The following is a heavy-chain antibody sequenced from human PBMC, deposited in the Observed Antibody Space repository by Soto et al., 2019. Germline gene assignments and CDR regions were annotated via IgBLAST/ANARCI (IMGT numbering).Heavy chain of an antibody. D-gene: IGHD3-3*01. V-gene: IGHV3-7*01. CDR1: DFNFGYYW. Sequence: GGSLRLSCVASDFNFGYYWMSWVRQAPGKGLEWVANIKQDGSEKYYVDSVKGRFTISRDNAKNSLYLQMNSLRAEDTAVYYCARDRITIFGVVPRAGFDPWGQGTLVTVSS. CDR2: IKQDGSEK. J-gene: IGHJ5*02. CDR3: ARDRITIFGVVPRAGFDP.